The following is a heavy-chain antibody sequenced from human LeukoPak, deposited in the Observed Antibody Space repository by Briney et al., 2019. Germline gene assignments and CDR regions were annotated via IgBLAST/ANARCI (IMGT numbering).Heavy chain of an antibody. Sequence: ASVKVSCKASGYTFRNFGINWVRQAPGQGPEWMGWVSPYTGNGRYVEKFQGRLTFTTDASTTTAYMELRGLSLDDTAMYFCAKDKTSGHDALDVWGQGTMLTVSS. CDR2: VSPYTGNG. CDR1: GYTFRNFG. D-gene: IGHD2-15*01. CDR3: AKDKTSGHDALDV. J-gene: IGHJ3*01. V-gene: IGHV1-18*01.